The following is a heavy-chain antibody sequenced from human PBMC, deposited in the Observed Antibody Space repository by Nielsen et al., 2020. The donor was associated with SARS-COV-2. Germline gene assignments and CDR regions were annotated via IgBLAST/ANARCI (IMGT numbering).Heavy chain of an antibody. CDR3: AKDLRGYSGNWFDP. Sequence: GGSLRLSCAASGFTFSSYDMSWFRQAPGKGLEWVSVISGSGGTTYYADSVKGRFTISRDNSRKTLYLQMNSLRAEDTAVYYCAKDLRGYSGNWFDPWGQGTLVTVSS. V-gene: IGHV3-23*01. J-gene: IGHJ5*02. CDR1: GFTFSSYD. D-gene: IGHD1-26*01. CDR2: ISGSGGTT.